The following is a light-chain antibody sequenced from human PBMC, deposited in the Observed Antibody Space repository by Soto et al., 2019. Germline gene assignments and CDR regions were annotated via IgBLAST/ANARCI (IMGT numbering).Light chain of an antibody. CDR2: DAS. V-gene: IGKV3-15*01. CDR3: QQSYSTPT. Sequence: EIVLTHSPATLSVSPGERATLSCRASQSFGSNLAWYQQRPGQPPRLLIYDASTRATDIPARFSGGGSGTEFTLTISSLQPEDFATYYCQQSYSTPTFGQGTKVEIK. J-gene: IGKJ1*01. CDR1: QSFGSN.